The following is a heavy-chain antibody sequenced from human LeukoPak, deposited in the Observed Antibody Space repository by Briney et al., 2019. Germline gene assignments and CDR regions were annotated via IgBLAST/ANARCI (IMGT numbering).Heavy chain of an antibody. V-gene: IGHV3-30*04. CDR1: GFTFSSYA. D-gene: IGHD6-13*01. J-gene: IGHJ4*02. Sequence: GRSLRLSCAASGFTFSSYAMHWVRQAPDKGLEWVAVISYDGSNKYYADSVKGRFTISRDNSKNTLYLQMNSLRAEDTAVYYCARSEDIAAAAPDWGQGTLVTVSS. CDR2: ISYDGSNK. CDR3: ARSEDIAAAAPD.